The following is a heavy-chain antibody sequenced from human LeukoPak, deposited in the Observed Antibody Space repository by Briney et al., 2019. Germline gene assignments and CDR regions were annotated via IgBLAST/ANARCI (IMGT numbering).Heavy chain of an antibody. J-gene: IGHJ1*01. CDR2: MNPNSGNT. CDR1: GYTFTSYD. Sequence: ASVKVSCKASGYTFTSYDINWVRQATGQGLEWMGWMNPNSGNTGYAQKFQGRVTITRNTSISTAYMELSSLRSEDTAVYYCARGSLRVAAAGKKYFQHWGQGTLVTVSS. V-gene: IGHV1-8*03. D-gene: IGHD6-13*01. CDR3: ARGSLRVAAAGKKYFQH.